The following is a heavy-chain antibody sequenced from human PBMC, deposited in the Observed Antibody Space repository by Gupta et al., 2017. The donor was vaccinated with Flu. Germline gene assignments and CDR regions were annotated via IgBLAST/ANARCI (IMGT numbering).Heavy chain of an antibody. Sequence: QAQLVESGGGVVQPGRSLRLSCAASEFTFSTYGMHWVRQAPGKGLEWVAFIWDDGSNKYYADSVKGRFTISRDNSKNTLFLQMNSLTADDTAVYYCARRGGGSYFGELDFWGQGTLVTVSS. J-gene: IGHJ4*02. CDR1: EFTFSTYG. CDR3: ARRGGGSYFGELDF. D-gene: IGHD1-26*01. CDR2: IWDDGSNK. V-gene: IGHV3-33*01.